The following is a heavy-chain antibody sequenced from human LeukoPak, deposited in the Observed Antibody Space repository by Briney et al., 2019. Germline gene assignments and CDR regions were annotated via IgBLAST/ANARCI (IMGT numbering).Heavy chain of an antibody. CDR3: ARELKIASGTVGFDI. J-gene: IGHJ3*02. Sequence: DSVKGRFTISRDNAKNSLYLHMNSLRVEDTALYYCARELKIASGTVGFDISGQGTMVTVSS. D-gene: IGHD6-13*01. V-gene: IGHV3-21*04.